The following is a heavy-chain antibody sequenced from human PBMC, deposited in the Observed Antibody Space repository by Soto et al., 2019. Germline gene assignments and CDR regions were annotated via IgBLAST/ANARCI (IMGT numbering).Heavy chain of an antibody. J-gene: IGHJ4*02. D-gene: IGHD3-10*01. CDR2: ISGNGGST. CDR3: ARRGYGLYFDY. CDR1: GFTFSSYA. V-gene: IGHV3-64*01. Sequence: EVQLVESGGGLVQPGGSLRLSCAASGFTFSSYAMHWVRQAPGKGLEYVSAISGNGGSTYYANSVKGRFTISRDNSKNTLDLQMGSLRDEDMAVYYCARRGYGLYFDYWGQGTLVTVSS.